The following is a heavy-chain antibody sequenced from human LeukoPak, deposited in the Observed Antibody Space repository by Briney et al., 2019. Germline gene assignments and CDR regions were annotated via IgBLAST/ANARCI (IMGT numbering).Heavy chain of an antibody. CDR3: ARGATLLIPGYSSGWYGGNYYYYMDV. Sequence: SETLSLTCAVYGGPFSGYYWSWIRQPPGKGLEWIGEINHSGSTNYNPSLKSRVTISVDTSKNQFSLKLSSVTAADTAVYYCARGATLLIPGYSSGWYGGNYYYYMDVWGKGTTVTVSS. V-gene: IGHV4-34*01. J-gene: IGHJ6*03. CDR2: INHSGST. CDR1: GGPFSGYY. D-gene: IGHD6-19*01.